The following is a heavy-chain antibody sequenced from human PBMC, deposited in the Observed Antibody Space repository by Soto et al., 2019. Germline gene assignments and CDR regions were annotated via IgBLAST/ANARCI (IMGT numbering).Heavy chain of an antibody. CDR3: ASSSTNQQEGYYYMDV. Sequence: GESLKISCAASGFTFSSYWMSWVRQAPGKGLEWVANIKQDGSEKYYVDSVKGRFTISRDNAKNSLYLQMNSLRAEDTAVYYCASSSTNQQEGYYYMDVWGKGTTVTVSS. CDR2: IKQDGSEK. J-gene: IGHJ6*03. CDR1: GFTFSSYW. D-gene: IGHD6-6*01. V-gene: IGHV3-7*01.